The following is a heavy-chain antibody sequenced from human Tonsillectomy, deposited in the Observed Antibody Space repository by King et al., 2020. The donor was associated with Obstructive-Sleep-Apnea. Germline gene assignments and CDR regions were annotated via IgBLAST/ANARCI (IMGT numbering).Heavy chain of an antibody. CDR2: IYYSGST. CDR1: GGSISSSSYY. V-gene: IGHV4-39*07. Sequence: QLQESGPGLVKSSETLSLTCTVSGGSISSSSYYWGWVRPPPGKGLEWIGSIYYSGSTHYNPSLKSRVTMSVDTSKNQFSLKVNSVTAADTAVYYCAGDGYSSGWYASYWGQGTLVTVSS. CDR3: AGDGYSSGWYASY. D-gene: IGHD6-19*01. J-gene: IGHJ4*02.